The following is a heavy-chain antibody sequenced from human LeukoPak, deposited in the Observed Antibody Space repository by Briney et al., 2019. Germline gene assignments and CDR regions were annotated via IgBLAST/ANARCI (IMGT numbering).Heavy chain of an antibody. CDR3: AWAFWVELVRYFDY. V-gene: IGHV3-48*03. J-gene: IGHJ4*02. CDR2: ISSSGSTI. Sequence: QPGGSLRLSCAASGFTFSSYEMNWVRQAPGKGLEWASYISSSGSTIYYADSVKGRFTISRDNAKNSLYLQMNSLRAEDTAVYYCAWAFWVELVRYFDYWGQGTLVTVSS. CDR1: GFTFSSYE. D-gene: IGHD3-10*01.